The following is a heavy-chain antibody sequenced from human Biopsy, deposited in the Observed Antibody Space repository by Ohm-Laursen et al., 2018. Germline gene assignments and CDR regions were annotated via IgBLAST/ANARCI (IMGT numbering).Heavy chain of an antibody. V-gene: IGHV4-34*01. J-gene: IGHJ6*02. CDR2: ITQSGST. Sequence: SDPLSLTCAVYGGSFNGYFWSWIRQPPGKGLEWIGDITQSGSTNYSPSLKSRFTISVDMAKKQFSLSLRSVTAADTAVYYCARVPLPGIGAAYQGRFLYGMDVWGQGTTVSVSS. CDR1: GGSFNGYF. CDR3: ARVPLPGIGAAYQGRFLYGMDV. D-gene: IGHD6-13*01.